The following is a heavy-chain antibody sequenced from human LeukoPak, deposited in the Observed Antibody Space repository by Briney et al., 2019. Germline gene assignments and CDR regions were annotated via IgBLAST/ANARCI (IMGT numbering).Heavy chain of an antibody. CDR1: GGSFSGYY. D-gene: IGHD2-2*03. Sequence: SETLSLTCAVYGGSFSGYYWSWIRQPPGKGLEWIGEINHSGSTNYNPSLKSRVTISVDTSKNRFSLKLSSVTAADTAVYYCARGRVEIVVVPAAGWFDPWGQGTLVTVSS. J-gene: IGHJ5*02. V-gene: IGHV4-34*01. CDR3: ARGRVEIVVVPAAGWFDP. CDR2: INHSGST.